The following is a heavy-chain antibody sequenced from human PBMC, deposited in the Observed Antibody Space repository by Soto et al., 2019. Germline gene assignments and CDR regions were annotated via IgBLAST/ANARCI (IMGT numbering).Heavy chain of an antibody. CDR2: ISERGGST. D-gene: IGHD1-1*01. Sequence: GGSLRLSCAASGFTFSTYAMTWVRQPAGKGLEWVSSISERGGSTFYADSVRGRFTISRDNSKGTLYLQMNSLRAEDTAVYFCAKDGALSRRWYFDLWGRGTLVTVSS. V-gene: IGHV3-23*01. J-gene: IGHJ2*01. CDR1: GFTFSTYA. CDR3: AKDGALSRRWYFDL.